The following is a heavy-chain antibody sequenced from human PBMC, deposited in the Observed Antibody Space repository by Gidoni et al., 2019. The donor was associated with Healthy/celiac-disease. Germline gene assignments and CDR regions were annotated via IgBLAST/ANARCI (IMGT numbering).Heavy chain of an antibody. Sequence: EVQLVESGGGLVKPGGSLRLSCAASGFTFRSYSMNWVRQAPGKGLEWVSSISSSSSYIYYADSVKGRFTISRDNAKNSLYLQMNSLRAEDTAVYYCAGMYYYDSSGYYYESGWGQGTLVTVSS. CDR2: ISSSSSYI. V-gene: IGHV3-21*01. CDR3: AGMYYYDSSGYYYESG. J-gene: IGHJ4*02. CDR1: GFTFRSYS. D-gene: IGHD3-22*01.